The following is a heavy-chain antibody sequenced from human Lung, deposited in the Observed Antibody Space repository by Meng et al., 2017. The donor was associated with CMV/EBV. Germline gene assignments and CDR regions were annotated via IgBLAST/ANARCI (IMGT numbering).Heavy chain of an antibody. Sequence: LETXSLXCTVSGGSISSYYWSWIRQPPGKGLEWIGYIYYSGSTNYNPSLKSRVTISVDTSKNQFPLKLSSVTAADTAVYYCARDCSSTSCLDAFDIWGQRAMVTVSS. J-gene: IGHJ3*02. CDR3: ARDCSSTSCLDAFDI. CDR2: IYYSGST. CDR1: GGSISSYY. V-gene: IGHV4-59*01. D-gene: IGHD2-2*01.